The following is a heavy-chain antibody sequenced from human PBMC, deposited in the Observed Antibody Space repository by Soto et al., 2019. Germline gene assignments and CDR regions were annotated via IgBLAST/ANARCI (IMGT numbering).Heavy chain of an antibody. J-gene: IGHJ1*01. CDR1: GFTFDDYA. D-gene: IGHD4-17*01. CDR2: ISWNSGSI. V-gene: IGHV3-9*01. CDR3: AKGSYGDYVESQYFQH. Sequence: GGSLRLSCAASGFTFDDYAMHWVRQAPGKGLEWVSGISWNSGSIGYADSVKGRFTISRDNAKNSLYLQMNSLRAEDTALYYCAKGSYGDYVESQYFQHWGQGTLVTVSS.